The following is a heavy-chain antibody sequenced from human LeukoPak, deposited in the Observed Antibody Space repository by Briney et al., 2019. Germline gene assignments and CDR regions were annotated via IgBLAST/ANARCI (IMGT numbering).Heavy chain of an antibody. Sequence: SETLSLTCAVSGGSISSGGYSWSWIRQPPGKGLEWIGCIYHSGSTYYNPSLKSRVTISVDRSKNQFSLKLSSVTAADTAVYYCARVLPYYYYGMDVWGQGTTVTVSS. V-gene: IGHV4-30-2*01. D-gene: IGHD2-15*01. CDR3: ARVLPYYYYGMDV. J-gene: IGHJ6*02. CDR1: GGSISSGGYS. CDR2: IYHSGST.